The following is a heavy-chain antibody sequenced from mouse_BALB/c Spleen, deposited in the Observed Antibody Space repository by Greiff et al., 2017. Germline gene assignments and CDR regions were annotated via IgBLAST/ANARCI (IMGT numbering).Heavy chain of an antibody. J-gene: IGHJ4*01. CDR1: GFTFSSFG. CDR3: ARYYDAMDY. CDR2: ISSGSSTI. Sequence: EVKLVESGGGLVQPGGSRKLSCAASGFTFSSFGMHWVRQAPEKGLEWVAYISSGSSTIYYADTVKGRFTISRDNPKNTLFLQMTSLGSEDTAMYYCARYYDAMDYWGQGTSVTVSS. V-gene: IGHV5-17*02.